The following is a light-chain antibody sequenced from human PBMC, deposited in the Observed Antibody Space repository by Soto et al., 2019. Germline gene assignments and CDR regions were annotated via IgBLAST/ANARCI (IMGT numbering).Light chain of an antibody. Sequence: EMVLTQSPGTLSLPPGERATLSCRASQSITSNFLAWYQQKPGQAPRLVIYGASTRAAGVPDRFSGSGSGPDFTLTITRLEPEDFAVYYCQQYGRAPLMYTFGQGTKLGVK. CDR1: QSITSNF. CDR2: GAS. V-gene: IGKV3-20*01. J-gene: IGKJ2*01. CDR3: QQYGRAPLMYT.